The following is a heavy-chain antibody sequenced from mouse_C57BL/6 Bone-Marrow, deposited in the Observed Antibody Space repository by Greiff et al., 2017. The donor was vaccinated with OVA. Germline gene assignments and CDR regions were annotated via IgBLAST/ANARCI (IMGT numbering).Heavy chain of an antibody. J-gene: IGHJ3*01. CDR3: ARGRNYDYDGFAY. D-gene: IGHD2-4*01. Sequence: QVQLKHPGAELVKPGASVKLSCKASGYTFTSYWMHWVKQRPGQGLEWIGMIHPNSGSTNYNEKFKSKATLTVDKSSSTAYMQLSSLTSEDSAVYYCARGRNYDYDGFAYWGQGTLVTVSA. CDR2: IHPNSGST. V-gene: IGHV1-64*01. CDR1: GYTFTSYW.